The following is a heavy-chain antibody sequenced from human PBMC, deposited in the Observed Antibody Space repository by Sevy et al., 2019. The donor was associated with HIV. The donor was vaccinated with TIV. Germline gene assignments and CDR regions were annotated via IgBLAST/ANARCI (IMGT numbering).Heavy chain of an antibody. CDR1: GGTFSSYA. J-gene: IGHJ4*02. V-gene: IGHV1-69*13. CDR3: AREGTSGVYCSGGSCYSEGYYFDY. D-gene: IGHD2-15*01. CDR2: IIPIFGTA. Sequence: ASVKVSCKASGGTFSSYAISWVRQAPGQGLEWMGGIIPIFGTANYAQKFQGRVTITADESTSKAYMELSSLRSEDTAVYYCAREGTSGVYCSGGSCYSEGYYFDYWGQGTLVTVSS.